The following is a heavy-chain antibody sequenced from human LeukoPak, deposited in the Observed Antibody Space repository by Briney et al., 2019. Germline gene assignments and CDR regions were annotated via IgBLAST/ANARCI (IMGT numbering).Heavy chain of an antibody. D-gene: IGHD3-22*01. CDR2: IYYSGST. J-gene: IGHJ4*02. CDR1: GGSISSYY. V-gene: IGHV4-59*01. CDR3: ARGGHYYDSSGYYYFDY. Sequence: SETLSLTCTVSGGSISSYYWSWIRQPPGEELEWIGYIYYSGSTNYNPSLKSRVTISVDTSKNQFSLKLSSVTAADTAVYYCARGGHYYDSSGYYYFDYWGQGTLVTVSS.